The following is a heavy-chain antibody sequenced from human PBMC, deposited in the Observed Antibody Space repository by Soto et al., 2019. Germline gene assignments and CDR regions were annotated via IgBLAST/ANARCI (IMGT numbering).Heavy chain of an antibody. J-gene: IGHJ4*02. D-gene: IGHD3-9*01. CDR3: ARTTAVPNTLRSRYFFDF. CDR2: TYHRGTT. V-gene: IGHV4-59*13. CDR1: GASISSYY. Sequence: SETLSLTCTVSGASISSYYWSWIRQPPGKGLEWMGFTYHRGTTNYNPSLKSRVTIVVDTSKNQFSLRLRSVTAADTAVYYCARTTAVPNTLRSRYFFDFWGQGTLVTVSS.